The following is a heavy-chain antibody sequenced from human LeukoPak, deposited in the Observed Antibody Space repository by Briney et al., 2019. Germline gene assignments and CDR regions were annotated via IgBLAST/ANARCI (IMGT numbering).Heavy chain of an antibody. D-gene: IGHD6-13*01. CDR2: IYWDDDK. Sequence: SGPTLVKPTQTLMLTCTFSGFSLSTSGVGVGWIRQPPGKALEWLALIYWDDDKRYSPSLKSRLTITKDTSKNQVVLTMTNMDPVDTATYYCARLIAAAGRDWFDPWGQGTLVTVSS. CDR3: ARLIAAAGRDWFDP. CDR1: GFSLSTSGVG. J-gene: IGHJ5*02. V-gene: IGHV2-5*02.